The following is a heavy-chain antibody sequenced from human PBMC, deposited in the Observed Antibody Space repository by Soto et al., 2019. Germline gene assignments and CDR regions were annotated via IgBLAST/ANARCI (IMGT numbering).Heavy chain of an antibody. CDR2: IHREGTNT. V-gene: IGHV3-23*01. CDR1: GFSFSDFG. J-gene: IGHJ4*02. Sequence: GVSLRLSWAASGFSFSDFGMAWVRQAPGKGLEWVSTIHREGTNTHYADSVKGRFTISRDNSKDTLYLEMNSLRDEDTAIYFCAKDPSTGSDDLRGKGTQVTDSS. CDR3: AKDPSTGSDDL. D-gene: IGHD3-9*01.